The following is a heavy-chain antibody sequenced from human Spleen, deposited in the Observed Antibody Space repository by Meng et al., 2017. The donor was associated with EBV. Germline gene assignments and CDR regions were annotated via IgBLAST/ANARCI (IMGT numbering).Heavy chain of an antibody. V-gene: IGHV4-39*01. CDR1: GDSISSFCY. Sequence: SGQRHVKSSETLYPTFTVSGDSISSFCYWGWIRQPPGRGLEWIGSVHYTGSTYYSPSLKSRVTVSVDTSKNQFSLRLTSVTAADTAVYYCARPFPSWQSPRLDPFGAWGQGTLVTVSS. J-gene: IGHJ5*02. CDR2: VHYTGST. CDR3: ARPFPSWQSPRLDPFGA. D-gene: IGHD6-19*01.